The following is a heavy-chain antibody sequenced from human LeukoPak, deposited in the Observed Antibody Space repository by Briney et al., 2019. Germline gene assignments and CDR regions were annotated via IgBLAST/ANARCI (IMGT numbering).Heavy chain of an antibody. CDR3: ARDLGYYRADY. CDR2: ISYDGSNK. V-gene: IGHV3-30-3*01. J-gene: IGHJ4*02. Sequence: PGGSLRLSCAASGFTFSSYAMHWVRQAPGKGLEWVAVISYDGSNKYYADSVKGRFTISRDNAKNSLYLQMNSLRAEDTAVYYCARDLGYYRADYWGQGTLVTVSS. CDR1: GFTFSSYA. D-gene: IGHD1-26*01.